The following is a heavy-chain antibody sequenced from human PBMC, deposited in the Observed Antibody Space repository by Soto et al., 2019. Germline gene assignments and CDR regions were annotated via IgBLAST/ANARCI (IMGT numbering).Heavy chain of an antibody. CDR3: AKDLQKHVFYNWFDP. Sequence: HPGGSLRLSCAASGFTFSSYAMSWVRQAPGKGLEWVSAISGSGGSTYYADSVKGRFTISRDNSKNTLYLQMNSLRAEDTAVYYCAKDLQKHVFYNWFDPWGQGTLVTVSS. V-gene: IGHV3-23*01. CDR2: ISGSGGST. J-gene: IGHJ5*02. D-gene: IGHD3-9*01. CDR1: GFTFSSYA.